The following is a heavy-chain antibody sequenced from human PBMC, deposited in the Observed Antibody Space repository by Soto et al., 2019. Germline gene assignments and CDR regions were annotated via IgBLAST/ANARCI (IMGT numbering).Heavy chain of an antibody. D-gene: IGHD3-9*01. Sequence: GGSLRLSCTASGFSATSNYMTWFRQAPGKGLECVSVIYAGGNTYYADSVKGRFTISSDKSKNTLYLQMNNLRAEDTAVYYCARVTTFYDILTSSYALNYFDYWGQGTRVTVSS. CDR3: ARVTTFYDILTSSYALNYFDY. CDR1: GFSATSNY. J-gene: IGHJ4*02. CDR2: IYAGGNT. V-gene: IGHV3-53*01.